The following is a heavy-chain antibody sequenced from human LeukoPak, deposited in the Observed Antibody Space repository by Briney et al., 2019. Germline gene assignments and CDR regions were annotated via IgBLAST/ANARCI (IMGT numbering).Heavy chain of an antibody. Sequence: PGGSLRLSCATSGFTFTTYAMTWVRQAPGKGLEWVSAISAGGDSTYYADSVKGRFTISRDNAKNSLYLQMNSLRAEDTALYYCAKANDWAVLATIEYWGQGTLVTVSS. V-gene: IGHV3-23*01. CDR1: GFTFTTYA. CDR2: ISAGGDST. CDR3: AKANDWAVLATIEY. J-gene: IGHJ4*02. D-gene: IGHD5-24*01.